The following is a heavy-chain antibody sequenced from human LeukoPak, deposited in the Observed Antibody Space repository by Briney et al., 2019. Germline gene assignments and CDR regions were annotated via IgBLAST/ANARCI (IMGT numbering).Heavy chain of an antibody. V-gene: IGHV4-30-4*01. Sequence: NPSQTLSLTCTVSGGSISSGDYYWSWIRQPPGKGLEWIGYIYYSGSTYYNPSLKGRVTISVDTSKNQFSLKLSSVTAADTAVYYCAREETYYYDSSGRLFDPWGQGTLVTVSS. J-gene: IGHJ5*02. CDR3: AREETYYYDSSGRLFDP. D-gene: IGHD3-22*01. CDR1: GGSISSGDYY. CDR2: IYYSGST.